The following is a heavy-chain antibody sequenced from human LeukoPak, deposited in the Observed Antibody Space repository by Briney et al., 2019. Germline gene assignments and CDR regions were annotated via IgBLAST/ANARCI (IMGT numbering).Heavy chain of an antibody. CDR1: GDSISSYY. CDR3: ATRARYYYYMDV. V-gene: IGHV4-59*01. J-gene: IGHJ6*03. CDR2: IYYSGNT. Sequence: PSETLSLTCTVSGDSISSYYWSWIRQPPGEGLEWIGYIYYSGNTNYNPSLKSRVTISVDTSKNQFSLKLSSVTAADTAMYYCATRARYYYYMDVWGKGTTVTISS.